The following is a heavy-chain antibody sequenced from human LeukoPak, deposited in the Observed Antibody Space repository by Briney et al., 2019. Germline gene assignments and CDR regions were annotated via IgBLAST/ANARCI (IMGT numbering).Heavy chain of an antibody. CDR2: INPNSGGT. J-gene: IGHJ3*02. CDR3: ARDTNRGVVNAFDI. CDR1: GGTFSSYA. V-gene: IGHV1-2*02. Sequence: ASVKVSCKASGGTFSSYAISWVRQAPGQGLEWMGWINPNSGGTNYAQKFQGRVTMTRDTSISTAYMELSRLRSDDTAVYYCARDTNRGVVNAFDIWGQGTMVTVSS. D-gene: IGHD3-10*01.